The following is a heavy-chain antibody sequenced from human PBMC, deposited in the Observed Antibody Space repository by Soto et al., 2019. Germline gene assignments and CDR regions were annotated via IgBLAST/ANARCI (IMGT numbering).Heavy chain of an antibody. CDR3: AIDNSSGWYGAFDI. D-gene: IGHD6-19*01. CDR1: GGSISSGGYY. V-gene: IGHV4-31*03. CDR2: IYYSGST. J-gene: IGHJ3*02. Sequence: SETLSLTCTVSGGSISSGGYYWSWIRQHPGKGLEWIGYIYYSGSTYYNPSLKSRVTISVDTSKNQFSLKLSSATAADTAVYYCAIDNSSGWYGAFDIWGQGTLVPVSS.